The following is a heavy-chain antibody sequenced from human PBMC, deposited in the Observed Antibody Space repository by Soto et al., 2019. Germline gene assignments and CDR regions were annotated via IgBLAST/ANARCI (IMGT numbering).Heavy chain of an antibody. CDR3: ARSVSSAGTNIVYYYGMDV. CDR2: ISSSSSSYI. J-gene: IGHJ6*02. V-gene: IGHV3-21*01. CDR1: GFTFSSYS. Sequence: GGSLRLSCAASGFTFSSYSMNWVRQAPGKGLEWVSSISSSSSSYIYYADSVKGRFTISRDNAKNSLYLQMNSLRAEDTAVYYCARSVSSAGTNIVYYYGMDVWGQGTTVTVSS. D-gene: IGHD1-7*01.